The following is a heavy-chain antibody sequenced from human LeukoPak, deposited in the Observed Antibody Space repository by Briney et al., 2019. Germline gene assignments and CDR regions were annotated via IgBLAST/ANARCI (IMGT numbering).Heavy chain of an antibody. CDR2: IYHSGST. V-gene: IGHV4-38-2*02. J-gene: IGHJ3*02. CDR3: ARDHFPTRTRGAFDI. D-gene: IGHD1/OR15-1a*01. CDR1: GYSISSGYY. Sequence: PSETLSLTCTVSGYSISSGYYWGWIRQPPGKGLEWIGSIYHSGSTYYNPSLKSRVTISVDTSKNQFSLKLSSVTAADTAVYYCARDHFPTRTRGAFDIWGQGTMVTVSS.